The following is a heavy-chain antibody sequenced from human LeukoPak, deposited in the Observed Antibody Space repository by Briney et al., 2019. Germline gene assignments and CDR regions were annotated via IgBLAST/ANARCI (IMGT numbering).Heavy chain of an antibody. D-gene: IGHD2-8*01. J-gene: IGHJ4*02. Sequence: GALVKVSCKASGYTFTGYYMHWVRQAPGQGLEWMGWINPNSGGTNYSQKFQGRVTMTRDTSISTAYMELSRLRSDDTAVYYCARARPQKWWAQVGYYFDYWGQGTLVTVSS. CDR2: INPNSGGT. CDR1: GYTFTGYY. CDR3: ARARPQKWWAQVGYYFDY. V-gene: IGHV1-2*02.